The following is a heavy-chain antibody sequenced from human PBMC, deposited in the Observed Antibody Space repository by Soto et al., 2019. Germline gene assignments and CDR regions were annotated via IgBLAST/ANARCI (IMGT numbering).Heavy chain of an antibody. CDR1: GGPFSNYA. Sequence: QVHLVQSGAEVKKPGSSVKVSCKASGGPFSNYAISWVRQAPGQGLEWLGGIVPVFRTPNYADKFQGRLTVTADESTSTAYMELSSLTSEDTAMYFCARDARTGQWLVPPGFDFWGQGTLVIVSS. CDR2: IVPVFRTP. D-gene: IGHD6-19*01. V-gene: IGHV1-69*01. J-gene: IGHJ4*02. CDR3: ARDARTGQWLVPPGFDF.